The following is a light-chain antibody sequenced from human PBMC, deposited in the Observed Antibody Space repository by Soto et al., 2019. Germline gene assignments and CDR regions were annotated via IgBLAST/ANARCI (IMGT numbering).Light chain of an antibody. V-gene: IGLV2-14*03. CDR3: SSYTRRSTYV. Sequence: QSALTQPASVSGSPGQSITIPCSGTSSDVGSYNVVSWYQQHPGKAPKLVIYDVSNRPLGVSPRFSGAKSGNTASLTIAGLQAEDEADYYCSSYTRRSTYVFGTGTKLTVL. CDR2: DVS. CDR1: SSDVGSYNV. J-gene: IGLJ1*01.